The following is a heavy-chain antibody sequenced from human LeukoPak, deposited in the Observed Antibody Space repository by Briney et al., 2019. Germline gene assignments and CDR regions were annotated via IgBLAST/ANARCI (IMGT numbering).Heavy chain of an antibody. CDR1: GYTFTGYY. CDR2: INPNSGGT. Sequence: GASVKVSCKASGYTFTGYYMHWVRQAPGQGLEWMGWINPNSGGTNYAQKFQGRVTMTRDTAISTAYMELSRLRSDDTAVYYCTRRGYSYGPPDYWGQGTLVTVSS. D-gene: IGHD5-18*01. J-gene: IGHJ4*02. V-gene: IGHV1-2*02. CDR3: TRRGYSYGPPDY.